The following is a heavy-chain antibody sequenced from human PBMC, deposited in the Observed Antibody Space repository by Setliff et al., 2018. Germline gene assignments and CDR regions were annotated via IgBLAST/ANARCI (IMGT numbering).Heavy chain of an antibody. Sequence: SETLSLTCTVSGGSLRGNAIFWSWIRQPPGKGLEWIGNIYSSGSIKYNPSLRSRVTISVDAPDNQFSVKLSSVTAADTAVYYCARHKSNGSGSYPSLYMDVWGKGIMVTVSS. CDR2: IYSSGSI. D-gene: IGHD3-10*01. CDR1: GGSLRGNAIF. J-gene: IGHJ6*03. CDR3: ARHKSNGSGSYPSLYMDV. V-gene: IGHV4-59*08.